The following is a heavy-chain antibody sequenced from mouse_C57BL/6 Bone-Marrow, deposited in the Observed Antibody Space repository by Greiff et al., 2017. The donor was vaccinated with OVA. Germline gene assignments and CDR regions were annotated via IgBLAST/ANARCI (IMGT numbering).Heavy chain of an antibody. V-gene: IGHV15-2*01. CDR1: DSEVFPFAY. Sequence: QVQLKESGSELRSPGSSVKLSCKDFDSEVFPFAYMCWVRQKPGHGFEWIGGILPSIGRTIYGEKFEDNATKDADTLSNTAYLELNSLSSEDSAIYYCARGTAQLFYYFDYWGQGTTLTVSS. CDR2: ILPSIGRT. CDR3: ARGTAQLFYYFDY. D-gene: IGHD3-2*02. J-gene: IGHJ2*01.